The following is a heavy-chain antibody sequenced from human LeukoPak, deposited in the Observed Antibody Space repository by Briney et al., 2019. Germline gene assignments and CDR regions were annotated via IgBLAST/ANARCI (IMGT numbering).Heavy chain of an antibody. CDR2: ISAYNGNT. CDR3: ARDGRIAEYYFDY. J-gene: IGHJ4*02. Sequence: GASVKVSCKASGGTFSSYAISWVRQAPGQGLEWMGWISAYNGNTKYSQEFQGRVTITRDTSASTAYMELSSLRSEDMAVYYCARDGRIAEYYFDYWGQGTLVTVSS. V-gene: IGHV1-3*03. CDR1: GGTFSSYA. D-gene: IGHD6-13*01.